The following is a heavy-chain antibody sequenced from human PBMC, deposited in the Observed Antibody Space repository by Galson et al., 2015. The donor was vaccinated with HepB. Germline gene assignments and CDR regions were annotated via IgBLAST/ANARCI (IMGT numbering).Heavy chain of an antibody. CDR2: ISSSSSYT. CDR1: GFTFSDYY. Sequence: SLRLSCAASGFTFSDYYMSWIRQAPGKGLEWVSYISSSSSYTNYADSVKGRFTISRDNAKNSLYLQMNSLRAEDTAVYYCAREAGQQLHPYNWFDPWGQGTLVTVSS. D-gene: IGHD6-13*01. J-gene: IGHJ5*02. V-gene: IGHV3-11*05. CDR3: AREAGQQLHPYNWFDP.